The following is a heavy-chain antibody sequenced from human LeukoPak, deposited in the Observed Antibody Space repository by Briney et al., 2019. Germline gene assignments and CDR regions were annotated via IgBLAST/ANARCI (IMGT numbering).Heavy chain of an antibody. D-gene: IGHD2-2*01. CDR1: GGSFSGYY. CDR3: ARGSSTSIRHWFDP. J-gene: IGHJ5*02. CDR2: INHSGST. V-gene: IGHV4-34*01. Sequence: PSETLSLTCAVYGGSFSGYYWSWIPQPPGKGLEWIGEINHSGSTNYNPSLKSRVTISVDTSKNQFSLKLSSVTAADTAVYYCARGSSTSIRHWFDPWGQGTLVTVSS.